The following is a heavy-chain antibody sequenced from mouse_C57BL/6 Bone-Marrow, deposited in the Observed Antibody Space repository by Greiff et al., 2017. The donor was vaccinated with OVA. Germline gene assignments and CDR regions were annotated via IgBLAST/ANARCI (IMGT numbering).Heavy chain of an antibody. CDR1: GFSLTSYG. J-gene: IGHJ2*01. V-gene: IGHV2-5*01. CDR3: ATFYDGYYGFYFDY. Sequence: VQLQQSGPGLVQPSQSLSITCTVSGFSLTSYGVHWVRQSPGKGLEWLGVIWRGGSTDYNAAFMSRLSITKDNSKSKVFFKMNSLQADDTAIYYCATFYDGYYGFYFDYWGQGTTLTVSS. CDR2: IWRGGST. D-gene: IGHD2-3*01.